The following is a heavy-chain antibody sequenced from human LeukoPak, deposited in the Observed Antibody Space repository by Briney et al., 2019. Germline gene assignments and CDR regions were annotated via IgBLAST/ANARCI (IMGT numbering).Heavy chain of an antibody. CDR2: ISSTNHYT. Sequence: GGSLRLSCAASGFTFSSYSMNWVRQAPGKGLEWVSYISSTNHYTYYADSVKGRFTISRDNAKNSLYLQMNSLRAEDTAVYYCARGRSGWYEDFWGQGTPVTVSS. J-gene: IGHJ4*02. V-gene: IGHV3-21*01. CDR1: GFTFSSYS. D-gene: IGHD6-19*01. CDR3: ARGRSGWYEDF.